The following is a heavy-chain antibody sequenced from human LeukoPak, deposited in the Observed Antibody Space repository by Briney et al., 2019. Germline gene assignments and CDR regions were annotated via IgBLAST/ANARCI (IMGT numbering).Heavy chain of an antibody. D-gene: IGHD3-22*01. J-gene: IGHJ4*02. CDR2: MYDNGNT. CDR1: GGSIRRSDSC. CDR3: ARLGLDSSGYYYFDY. V-gene: IGHV4-39*01. Sequence: PSETLSLTCSVSGGSIRRSDSCWGWIRQPPGKGLEWIGSMYDNGNTFYNPSLKSRVMMSVDTAKNQFSLTLGSVTAADTAVCYCARLGLDSSGYYYFDYWGQGTLVTVSS.